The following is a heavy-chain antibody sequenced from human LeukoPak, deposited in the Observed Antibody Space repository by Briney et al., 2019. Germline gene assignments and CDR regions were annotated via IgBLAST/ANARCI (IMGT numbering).Heavy chain of an antibody. J-gene: IGHJ4*02. CDR3: AKANRELAPDIDY. D-gene: IGHD1-26*01. V-gene: IGHV3-23*01. CDR2: ISGSGGST. Sequence: GGSLRLSCAASGFTVSSNYKSWVRQAPGKGLEWVSAISGSGGSTYYADSVKGRFTISRDNSKNTLYLQMNSLRAEDTAVYYCAKANRELAPDIDYWGQGTLVTVSS. CDR1: GFTVSSNY.